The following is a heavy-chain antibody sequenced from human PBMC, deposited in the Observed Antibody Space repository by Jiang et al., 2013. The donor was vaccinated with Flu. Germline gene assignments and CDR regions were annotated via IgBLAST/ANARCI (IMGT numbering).Heavy chain of an antibody. D-gene: IGHD3-22*01. V-gene: IGHV7-4-1*02. CDR3: ARRYDSSGYYYVDWHFDL. CDR2: INTNTGNP. J-gene: IGHJ2*01. Sequence: ELKKPGASVKVSCKASGYTFTSYAMNWVRQAPGQGLEWMGWINTNTGNPTYAQGFTGRFVFSLDTSVSTAYLQISSLKAEDTAVYYCARRYDSSGYYYVDWHFDLWGRGTLVTVSS. CDR1: GYTFTSYA.